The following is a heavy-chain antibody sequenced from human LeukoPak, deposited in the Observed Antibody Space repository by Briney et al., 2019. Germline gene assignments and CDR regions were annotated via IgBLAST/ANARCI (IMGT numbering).Heavy chain of an antibody. CDR3: AKDQGRELGGFDY. Sequence: GVLRLSCAASGFTFSSYAMHWVRQAPGKGLEWVAVISYDGSNKYYADSVKGRFTISRDNSKNTLYLQMNSLRAEDTAVYYCAKDQGRELGGFDYWGQGTLVTVSS. D-gene: IGHD1-26*01. V-gene: IGHV3-30-3*01. J-gene: IGHJ4*02. CDR2: ISYDGSNK. CDR1: GFTFSSYA.